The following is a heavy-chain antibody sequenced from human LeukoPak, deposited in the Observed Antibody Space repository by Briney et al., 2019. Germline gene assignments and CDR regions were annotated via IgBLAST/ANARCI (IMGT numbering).Heavy chain of an antibody. V-gene: IGHV1-18*01. D-gene: IGHD5-18*01. CDR2: ISAYNGNT. Sequence: ASVKVSCKASGYTFTTYVIIWVRQAPGQGLEWMGWISAYNGNTNYAQKLQGRVTMTTDTSTSTAYMELRSLRSDDTAVYYCARGGYSYGYFDYWGQGTLVTVSS. CDR3: ARGGYSYGYFDY. J-gene: IGHJ4*02. CDR1: GYTFTTYV.